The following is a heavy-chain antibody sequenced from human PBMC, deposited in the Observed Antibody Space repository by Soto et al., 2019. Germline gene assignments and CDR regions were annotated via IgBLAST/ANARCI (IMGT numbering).Heavy chain of an antibody. CDR3: GRRYEQQSRLATSYYLDY. V-gene: IGHV4-59*08. CDR1: GGSISSYY. D-gene: IGHD5-12*01. CDR2: IYYSGST. Sequence: SETLSLTCTVSGGSISSYYWSWIRQPPGKGLEWIGYIYYSGSTNYNPSLKSRVTISVDTSKNQFSLKLSSVTAADTAGYYCGRRYEQQSRLATSYYLDYWGQGTLVTVSS. J-gene: IGHJ4*02.